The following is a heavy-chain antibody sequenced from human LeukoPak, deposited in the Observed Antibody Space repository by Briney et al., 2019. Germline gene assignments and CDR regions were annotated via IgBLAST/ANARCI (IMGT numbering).Heavy chain of an antibody. D-gene: IGHD6-13*01. CDR2: ISYDGSNK. CDR3: ARVSEYSSSWAIDY. CDR1: GFTFSSYG. J-gene: IGHJ4*02. Sequence: GGSLRLSCAASGFTFSSYGMHWVRQAPGKGLEWVAVISYDGSNKYYADSVKGRFTISRDNSKNTLYLQMNSLRAEDTAVYYCARVSEYSSSWAIDYWGQGTLVTVSS. V-gene: IGHV3-30*03.